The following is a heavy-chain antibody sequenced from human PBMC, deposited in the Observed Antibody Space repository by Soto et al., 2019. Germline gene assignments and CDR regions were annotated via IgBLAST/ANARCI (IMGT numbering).Heavy chain of an antibody. V-gene: IGHV1-3*01. CDR3: ARMGRRYYDSSGYYP. CDR1: GSSLATKG. J-gene: IGHJ5*02. D-gene: IGHD3-22*01. Sequence: ASVKASSKAPGSSLATKGIHWLRQAPGQSLEWIGWINAYNGNTKYSQKFQGRVTITRDTSASTAYMELSSLRSEDTAVYYCARMGRRYYDSSGYYPWGQGTLVSVSS. CDR2: INAYNGNT.